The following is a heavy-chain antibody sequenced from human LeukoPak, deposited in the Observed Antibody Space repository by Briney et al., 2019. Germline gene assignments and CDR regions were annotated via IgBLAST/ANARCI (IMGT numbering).Heavy chain of an antibody. CDR1: GFTFSSYA. CDR2: ISYDGSNK. D-gene: IGHD3-10*01. J-gene: IGHJ5*02. Sequence: GGSLRLSCAASGFTFSSYAMHWVRQAPGKGLEWVAVISYDGSNKYYADSVKGRFTISRDNSKNTLYLQMNSLRAEDTAVYYCARLGRYGSMSWFDPWGQGTLVTVSS. V-gene: IGHV3-30*04. CDR3: ARLGRYGSMSWFDP.